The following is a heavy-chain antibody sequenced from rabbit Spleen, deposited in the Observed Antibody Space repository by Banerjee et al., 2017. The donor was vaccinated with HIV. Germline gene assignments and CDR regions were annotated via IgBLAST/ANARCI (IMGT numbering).Heavy chain of an antibody. D-gene: IGHD1-1*01. CDR3: ARDLGSVVGWNFKL. Sequence: EQLEESGGGLVKPEGSLTLTCKASGVSLNDKDVMCWVRQAPGKGLEWIACINIATGKSVYASWAKGRFIMFRTSSTTVTLQMTSLTAADTATYFCARDLGSVVGWNFKLWGPGTLVTVS. J-gene: IGHJ4*01. CDR1: GVSLNDKDV. V-gene: IGHV1S45*01. CDR2: INIATGKS.